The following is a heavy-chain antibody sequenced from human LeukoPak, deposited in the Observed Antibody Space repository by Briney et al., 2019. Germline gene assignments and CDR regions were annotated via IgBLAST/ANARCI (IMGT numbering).Heavy chain of an antibody. CDR3: AKDRGSSSSTYFDC. V-gene: IGHV3-30*18. CDR2: ISYDGSNK. CDR1: GFTFSSYG. D-gene: IGHD6-6*01. Sequence: GGSLRLSCAASGFTFSSYGMHWVRQAPGKGLEWVAVISYDGSNKYYADSVKGRFTISRDNSKNTLYLQMNSLRAEDTAVYYCAKDRGSSSSTYFDCWGQGTLVTVSS. J-gene: IGHJ4*02.